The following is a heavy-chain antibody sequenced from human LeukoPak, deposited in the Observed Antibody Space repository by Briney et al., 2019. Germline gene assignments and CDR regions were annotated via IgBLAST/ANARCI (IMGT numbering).Heavy chain of an antibody. V-gene: IGHV3-21*01. Sequence: GGSLRLSCAASGFTFSSYSMNWVRQAPGKGLEWVSSISSSSSYIYYADSVKGRFTISRDNAKNSLYLQMNSLRAEDTAVYYCASRPPAVAGVAFDYWGQGTLVTVSS. D-gene: IGHD6-19*01. CDR2: ISSSSSYI. CDR1: GFTFSSYS. J-gene: IGHJ4*02. CDR3: ASRPPAVAGVAFDY.